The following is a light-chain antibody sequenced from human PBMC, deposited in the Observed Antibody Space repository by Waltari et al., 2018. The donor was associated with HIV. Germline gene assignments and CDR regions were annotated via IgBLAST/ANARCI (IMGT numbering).Light chain of an antibody. CDR1: TLRSYS. Sequence: SSELTQDPAVSVALGQTVRITCQGDTLRSYSASWYQQKPGQAPVLVTYDKANRPSGIPDRFSGSSSGNTVSLTITGAQSEDAADYYCHSRDSSGNLWVFGGGTMVTVL. V-gene: IGLV3-19*01. CDR2: DKA. J-gene: IGLJ3*02. CDR3: HSRDSSGNLWV.